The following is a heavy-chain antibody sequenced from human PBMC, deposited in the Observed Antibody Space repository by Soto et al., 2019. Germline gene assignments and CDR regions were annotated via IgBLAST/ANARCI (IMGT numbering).Heavy chain of an antibody. CDR3: TKQKGDSRTYNGMDV. V-gene: IGHV4-39*01. CDR2: FSYSGNT. D-gene: IGHD2-21*02. Sequence: SETLSLTCTVSGGSISSSSYYWGWIRQPPGKGLEWIGSFSYSGNTYYNPSLKSRVTTSVDTSKNQFSLKLSSVTPEDTAVYYCTKQKGDSRTYNGMDVWGQGTTVTVSS. CDR1: GGSISSSSYY. J-gene: IGHJ6*02.